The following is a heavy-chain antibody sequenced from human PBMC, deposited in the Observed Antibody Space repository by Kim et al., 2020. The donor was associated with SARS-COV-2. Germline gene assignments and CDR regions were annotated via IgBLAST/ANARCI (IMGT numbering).Heavy chain of an antibody. J-gene: IGHJ6*02. V-gene: IGHV3-21*01. CDR3: ARDFITMLRGVIRPHGMDV. CDR2: ISSSSSYI. CDR1: GFTFSRNS. D-gene: IGHD3-10*01. Sequence: GGSLRLSCAASGFTFSRNSMNWVRQAPGKGLEWVSSISSSSSYIYYADSVKGRFTISRDNAKNSLYLQMNSLRAEDTAVYYCARDFITMLRGVIRPHGMDVWGQGTTVTVSS.